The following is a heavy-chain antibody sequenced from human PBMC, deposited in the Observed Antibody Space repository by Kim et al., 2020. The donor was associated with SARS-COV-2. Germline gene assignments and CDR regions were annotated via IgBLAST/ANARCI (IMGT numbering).Heavy chain of an antibody. J-gene: IGHJ4*02. V-gene: IGHV4-39*01. D-gene: IGHD3-9*01. Sequence: LKSRVTISVDTSKNQFSLKLSSVTAADTAVYYCARHWVYDILTGYPNFDYWGQGTLVTVSS. CDR3: ARHWVYDILTGYPNFDY.